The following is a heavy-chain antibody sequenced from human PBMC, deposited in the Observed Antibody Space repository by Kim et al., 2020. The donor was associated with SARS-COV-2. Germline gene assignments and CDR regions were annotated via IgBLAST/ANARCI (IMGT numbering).Heavy chain of an antibody. CDR2: GIA. Sequence: GIANYAQKFQGRVTITADKSTSTAYMELSSLRSEDTAVYYCAHVSEAFDIWGQGTMVTVSS. J-gene: IGHJ3*02. CDR3: AHVSEAFDI. V-gene: IGHV1-69*02.